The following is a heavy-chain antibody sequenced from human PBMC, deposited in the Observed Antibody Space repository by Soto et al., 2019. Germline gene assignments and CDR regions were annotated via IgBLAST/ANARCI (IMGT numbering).Heavy chain of an antibody. CDR1: GGTFYTYT. Sequence: SVKVSCKASGGTFYTYTFSWVRQAPGQGLEWMGSITPIYPTANYAERFQGRLTITADGFTHTAYMDLTSLTSEDTAVYYCARIPRYSFPTSDDLDSWGQGTLVTVSS. D-gene: IGHD5-18*01. CDR3: ARIPRYSFPTSDDLDS. CDR2: ITPIYPTA. J-gene: IGHJ4*02. V-gene: IGHV1-69*13.